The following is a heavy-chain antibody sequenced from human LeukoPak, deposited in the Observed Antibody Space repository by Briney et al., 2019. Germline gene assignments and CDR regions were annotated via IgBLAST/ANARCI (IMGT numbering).Heavy chain of an antibody. V-gene: IGHV1-46*01. Sequence: GASVKVSCKASGYTFTTYYMHWVRQAPGQGLEWMGIINPNGGSTSYAQNFQGRVTMTRDMSTSTVSMELSSLRSEDTAVYYCTRGARRSASGDYFDYWGQGTLVTVSS. J-gene: IGHJ4*02. D-gene: IGHD6-25*01. CDR1: GYTFTTYY. CDR2: INPNGGST. CDR3: TRGARRSASGDYFDY.